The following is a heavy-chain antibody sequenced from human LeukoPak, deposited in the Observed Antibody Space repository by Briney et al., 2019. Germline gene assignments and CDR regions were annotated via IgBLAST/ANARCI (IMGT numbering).Heavy chain of an antibody. CDR3: ARDRYYGSGSHLAFDY. V-gene: IGHV1-46*01. CDR1: GYTFTSYY. J-gene: IGHJ4*02. Sequence: ASVKVSCKASGYTFTSYYMHWVRQAPGQGREWMGIINPSGGSTSYAQKFQGRVTMTRDTSTSTVYMELSSLRSEDTAVYYCARDRYYGSGSHLAFDYWGQGTLVTVSS. D-gene: IGHD3-10*01. CDR2: INPSGGST.